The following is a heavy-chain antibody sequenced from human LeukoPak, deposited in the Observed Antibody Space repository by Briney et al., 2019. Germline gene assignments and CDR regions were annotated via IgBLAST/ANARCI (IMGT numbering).Heavy chain of an antibody. Sequence: PSETLSLTCTVSGGAISSYYWSWIRQPPGKGLEWIGYIYYSGSTNYNPSLKSRVTISVDTSKNQFSLKLSSVTAADTAVYYCARGLYGDYLRFDYWGQGTLVTVSS. CDR2: IYYSGST. D-gene: IGHD4-17*01. CDR3: ARGLYGDYLRFDY. J-gene: IGHJ4*02. CDR1: GGAISSYY. V-gene: IGHV4-59*01.